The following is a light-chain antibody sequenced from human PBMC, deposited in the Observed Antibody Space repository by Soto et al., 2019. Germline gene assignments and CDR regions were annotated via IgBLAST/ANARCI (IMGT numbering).Light chain of an antibody. CDR2: DVT. J-gene: IGLJ3*02. Sequence: QSALTQPASVSASAGQSITISCTGTSSDVETYKYVSWYQQRAGKVPKLILYDVTDRPSGISPRFSGSKSGNTASLTISGLQPEDEADYYGSSYVRKNSLMFGGGTKLTVL. CDR3: SSYVRKNSLM. CDR1: SSDVETYKY. V-gene: IGLV2-14*03.